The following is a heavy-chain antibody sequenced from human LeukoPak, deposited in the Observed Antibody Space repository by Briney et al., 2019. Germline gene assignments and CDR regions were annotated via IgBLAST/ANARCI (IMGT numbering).Heavy chain of an antibody. CDR1: GFTFSDYY. Sequence: GGSLRLSCAASGFTFSDYYMSWTRQAPGKGLEWVSYISNSGTTIYYADSVKGRFTISRDNAKNSLYLQMNSLRAEDTAMYYCARALAGFSFDPWGQGTLVTVSS. CDR3: ARALAGFSFDP. CDR2: ISNSGTTI. V-gene: IGHV3-11*01. D-gene: IGHD3-10*01. J-gene: IGHJ5*02.